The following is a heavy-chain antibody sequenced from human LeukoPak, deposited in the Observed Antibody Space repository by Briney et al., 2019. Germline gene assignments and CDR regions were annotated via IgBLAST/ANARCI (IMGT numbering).Heavy chain of an antibody. CDR2: INPSGGGT. J-gene: IGHJ4*02. CDR3: ARSTTPMAVAGPDFDS. D-gene: IGHD6-19*01. V-gene: IGHV1-46*01. Sequence: GASVKVSCKASGYTFTSYYMHWVRQAPGQGLEWMGIINPSGGGTSYAQKFQGRVTMTRDTSTSTVYMELSSLGSEDTAVYYCARSTTPMAVAGPDFDSGGQGTPVTVSS. CDR1: GYTFTSYY.